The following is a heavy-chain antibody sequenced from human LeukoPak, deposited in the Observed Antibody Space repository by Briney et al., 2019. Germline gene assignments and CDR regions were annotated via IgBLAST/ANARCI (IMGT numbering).Heavy chain of an antibody. CDR1: GFTFSSYA. CDR3: TTRNVVVPAATDY. Sequence: GGSLRLSCAASGFTFSSYAMHWVRQAPGKGLEWVGRIKSKTDGGTTDYAAPVKGRFTVSRDDSKNTLYLQMNSLKTEDTAVYYCTTRNVVVPAATDYWGQGTLVTVSS. J-gene: IGHJ4*02. V-gene: IGHV3-15*07. D-gene: IGHD2-2*01. CDR2: IKSKTDGGTT.